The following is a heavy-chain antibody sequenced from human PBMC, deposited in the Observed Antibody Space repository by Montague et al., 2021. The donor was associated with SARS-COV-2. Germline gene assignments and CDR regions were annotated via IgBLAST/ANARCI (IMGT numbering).Heavy chain of an antibody. D-gene: IGHD2/OR15-2a*01. CDR3: ARVRLFYYLDY. CDR2: IFHTGRA. V-gene: IGHV4-31*03. CDR1: GTSTRSGGYY. J-gene: IGHJ4*02. Sequence: TLSLTCTVSGTSTRSGGYYWTWIRQHPGKGLEWIGYIFHTGRAYYNPSLETRVNISVDTSNNLFSLRLSSVTAADTAMYFCARVRLFYYLDYWGQGTLVTVSS.